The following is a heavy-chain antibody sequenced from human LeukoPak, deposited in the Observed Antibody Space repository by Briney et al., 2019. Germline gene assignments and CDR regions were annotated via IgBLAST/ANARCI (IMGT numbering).Heavy chain of an antibody. CDR3: ARSELVGYSGYDRDY. CDR1: AFSFSDYS. CDR2: ISSRGTAM. J-gene: IGHJ4*02. V-gene: IGHV3-11*01. D-gene: IGHD5-12*01. Sequence: GGSLRLSCVVSAFSFSDYSMSWVRQAPGKGLEWISYISSRGTAMYYADSVKGRFSIYRDNAKNSLYLHMNSLRAEDTAVYYCARSELVGYSGYDRDYWGQGTLVTVSS.